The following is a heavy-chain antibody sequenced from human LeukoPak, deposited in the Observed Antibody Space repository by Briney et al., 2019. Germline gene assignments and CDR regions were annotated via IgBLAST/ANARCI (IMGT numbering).Heavy chain of an antibody. D-gene: IGHD2-2*01. CDR2: INPNSGGT. CDR3: ARDEGYCSSASCSAELDY. J-gene: IGHJ4*02. CDR1: GYTFTAYY. V-gene: IGHV1-2*02. Sequence: VASVKVSSKASGYTFTAYYMHWVRQAPGQGLEWMGWINPNSGGTIYAEKFQGRVTMTRGTSISTAYMELSRLRSDDTAVYYCARDEGYCSSASCSAELDYWGQGTLVTVSS.